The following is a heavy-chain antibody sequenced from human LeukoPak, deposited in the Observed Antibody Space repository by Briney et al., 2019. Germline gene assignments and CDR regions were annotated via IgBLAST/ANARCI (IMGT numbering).Heavy chain of an antibody. D-gene: IGHD5-18*01. CDR2: IYYSGST. CDR3: ARGGRIQLWLRF. V-gene: IGHV4-59*01. Sequence: SETLSLTCTVSGGSISSYYWSWIRQPPGKGLEWIGYIYYSGSTNYNPSLKSRVTISVDTSKSQFSLKLSSVTAADTAVYYCARGGRIQLWLRFWGQGTLVTVSS. J-gene: IGHJ4*02. CDR1: GGSISSYY.